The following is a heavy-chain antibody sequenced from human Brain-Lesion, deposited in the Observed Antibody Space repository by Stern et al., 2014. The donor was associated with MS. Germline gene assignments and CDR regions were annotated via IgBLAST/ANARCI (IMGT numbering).Heavy chain of an antibody. CDR1: GGSIGSGDNY. CDR2: IHYSGGT. V-gene: IGHV4-30-4*01. D-gene: IGHD4-17*01. Sequence: VQLVESGPGLVKPSQTLSLTCTVSGGSIGSGDNYWSWIRQPPGKGPEWIGYIHYSGGTYFNPSLKSRATISADTSKNQFSLKLNSMTAADTAVYYCARVPDYGDAFFDYWGQGILVTVSS. J-gene: IGHJ4*02. CDR3: ARVPDYGDAFFDY.